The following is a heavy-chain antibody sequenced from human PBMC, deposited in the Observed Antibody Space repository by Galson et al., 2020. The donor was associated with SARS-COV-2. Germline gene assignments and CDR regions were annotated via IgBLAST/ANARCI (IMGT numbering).Heavy chain of an antibody. CDR3: ARQFLVNDY. V-gene: IGHV4-39*01. CDR2: IYYLGGT. J-gene: IGHJ4*02. Sequence: ASETLSLTCSVSGGSINSGEYHWGWLRQPPGKGLEWIGSIYYLGGTHYTPSLQSRVTISRDTSKNAFSLQLTSVTAADTAVYYCARQFLVNDYWGQGTLVTVSS. D-gene: IGHD2-21*01. CDR1: GGSINSGEYH.